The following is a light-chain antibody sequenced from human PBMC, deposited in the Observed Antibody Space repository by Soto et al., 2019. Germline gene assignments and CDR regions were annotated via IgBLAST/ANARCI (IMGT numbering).Light chain of an antibody. CDR3: QQYGSSGT. J-gene: IGKJ1*01. Sequence: EIVLTPSRGTLSLSPGERATLSCRASQSVSSTYLAWYQQKPGQAPRLLIYGASTRATGIPDRFSGSGSGTDFTLTISRLEPEDFAVYYCQQYGSSGTFGQGTKVDI. V-gene: IGKV3-20*01. CDR1: QSVSSTY. CDR2: GAS.